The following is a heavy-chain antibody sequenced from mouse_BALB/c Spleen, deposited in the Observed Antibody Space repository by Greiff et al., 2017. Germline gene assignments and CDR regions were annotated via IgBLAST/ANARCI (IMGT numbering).Heavy chain of an antibody. CDR2: ISTYYGDA. J-gene: IGHJ3*01. V-gene: IGHV1S137*01. CDR1: GYTFTDYA. CDR3: ARGWEGLLAY. Sequence: QVQLQQSGAELVRPGVSVKISCKGSGYTFTDYAMHWVKQSHAKSLEWIGVISTYYGDASYNQKFKGKATMTVDKSSSTAYMELARLTSEDSAIYYCARGWEGLLAYWGQGTLVTVSA. D-gene: IGHD3-3*01.